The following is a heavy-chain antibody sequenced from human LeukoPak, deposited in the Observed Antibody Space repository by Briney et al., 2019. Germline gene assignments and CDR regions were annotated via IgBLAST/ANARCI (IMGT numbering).Heavy chain of an antibody. CDR3: AKGSNPGRGPYFDY. J-gene: IGHJ4*02. CDR1: GLTFDDYA. V-gene: IGHV3-43*02. D-gene: IGHD1-14*01. CDR2: IIGNGGST. Sequence: PGGSLRLSCAASGLTFDDYAMHWVRQAPGKGLEWVSLIIGNGGSTYYADSVKGRFTISRDNSKNSLYLQMNSLRTEDTALYYCAKGSNPGRGPYFDYWGQGTLVTVSS.